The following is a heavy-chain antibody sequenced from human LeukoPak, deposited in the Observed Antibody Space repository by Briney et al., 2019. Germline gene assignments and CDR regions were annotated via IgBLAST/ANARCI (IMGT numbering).Heavy chain of an antibody. CDR1: GFTFSRYS. J-gene: IGHJ4*02. V-gene: IGHV3-21*01. CDR3: AGVAEDSSGWYGWDPYYFDY. CDR2: FSSSSSYI. Sequence: PGGPLRLSCAASGFTFSRYSMNWVRQAPGKGLEWVSSFSSSSSYIYYADSVEGRFTVSRDNAKNSLYLQMNSLRAEDTAVYYCAGVAEDSSGWYGWDPYYFDYWGQGTLVTVSS. D-gene: IGHD6-19*01.